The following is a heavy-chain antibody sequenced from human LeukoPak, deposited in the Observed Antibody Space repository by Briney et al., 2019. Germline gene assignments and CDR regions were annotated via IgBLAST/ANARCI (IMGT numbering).Heavy chain of an antibody. CDR2: IIAGAGST. V-gene: IGHV3-23*01. CDR3: AKSAPSKY. J-gene: IGHJ4*02. CDR1: GLTFGDYA. D-gene: IGHD4-4*01. Sequence: GGSVRLSCTVSGLTFGDYAMSWVRQAPGKGLEWVSHIIAGAGSTDYADSVKGRFTISRDNSKNTLYLQMTSLRAEDTAVYYCAKSAPSKYWGQGTLVTVSS.